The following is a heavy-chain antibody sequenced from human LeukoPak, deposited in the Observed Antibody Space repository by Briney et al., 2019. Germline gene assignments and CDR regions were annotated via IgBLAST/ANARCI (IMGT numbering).Heavy chain of an antibody. V-gene: IGHV7-4-1*02. CDR3: AREPQGSSSGWYWGYYYYGMDV. Sequence: ASVKVSCKASGYTFTSYAMNWVRQAPGQGLEWMGWINTNTWNPTYAQGFTGRFVFSLDTSVSTAYLQISSLKAEDTAVYYCAREPQGSSSGWYWGYYYYGMDVWGQGTTVTVSS. CDR1: GYTFTSYA. D-gene: IGHD6-19*01. CDR2: INTNTWNP. J-gene: IGHJ6*02.